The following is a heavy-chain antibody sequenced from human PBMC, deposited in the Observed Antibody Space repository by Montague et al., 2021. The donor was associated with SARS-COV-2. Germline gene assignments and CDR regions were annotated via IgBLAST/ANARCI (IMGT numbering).Heavy chain of an antibody. J-gene: IGHJ6*02. Sequence: SLRLSCAASGFIFGSYEMNWVRQAPGKGLEWISYISSSGGGSTKHYTDSVKGRFTISSDNAKNSLYLQMNSLGVEDTAIYYCARDRDWDDWCGMDVWGQGTTVTVSS. CDR3: ARDRDWDDWCGMDV. V-gene: IGHV3-48*03. D-gene: IGHD2-21*01. CDR1: GFIFGSYE. CDR2: ISSSGGGSTK.